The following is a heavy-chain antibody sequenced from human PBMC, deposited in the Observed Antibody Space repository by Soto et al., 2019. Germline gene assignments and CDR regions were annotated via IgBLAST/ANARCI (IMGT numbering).Heavy chain of an antibody. D-gene: IGHD5-18*01. CDR3: ASVDTAMVIDY. V-gene: IGHV3-21*01. CDR2: ISSSSSYI. J-gene: IGHJ4*02. CDR1: GFTFSSYS. Sequence: EVQLVESGGGLVKPGGSLRLSCAASGFTFSSYSRNWVRQAPGKGLEWVSSISSSSSYIYYADSVKGRFTISRDNAKNSLYLQMNSLRAEDTAVYYCASVDTAMVIDYWGQGTLVTVSS.